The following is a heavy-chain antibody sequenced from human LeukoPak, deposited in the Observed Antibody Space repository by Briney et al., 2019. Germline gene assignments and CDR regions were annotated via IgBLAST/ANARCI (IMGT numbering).Heavy chain of an antibody. CDR1: GYSFTSYW. Sequence: GESLKISCKGSGYSFTSYWIGWVRQMPGKGLEWMGTIYPGDSDTRYSPSFQGQVTISADKSISTAYLQWSSLKASDTAMYYCARSYYDILTGYYSYYFDYWGQGTLVTVSS. CDR2: IYPGDSDT. CDR3: ARSYYDILTGYYSYYFDY. J-gene: IGHJ4*02. V-gene: IGHV5-51*01. D-gene: IGHD3-9*01.